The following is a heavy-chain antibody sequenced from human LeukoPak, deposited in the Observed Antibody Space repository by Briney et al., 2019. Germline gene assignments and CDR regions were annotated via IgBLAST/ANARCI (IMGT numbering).Heavy chain of an antibody. D-gene: IGHD4-23*01. CDR2: INPSAGST. CDR1: GYTFTNYY. V-gene: IGHV1-46*01. CDR3: ARDGKDYDGPYGMDV. J-gene: IGHJ6*02. Sequence: ASVKVSCKASGYTFTNYYMHWVRQAPGQGLEWMGIINPSAGSTSYAQKFQGRVTMPRDTSTSTVYVELSSLRSEDTAVYYCARDGKDYDGPYGMDVWGQGTTVTVSS.